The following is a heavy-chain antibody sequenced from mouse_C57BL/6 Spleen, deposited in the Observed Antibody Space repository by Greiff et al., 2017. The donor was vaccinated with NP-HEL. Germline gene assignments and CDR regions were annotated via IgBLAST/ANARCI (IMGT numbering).Heavy chain of an antibody. D-gene: IGHD2-2*01. CDR3: ARHGYGYDDPLYAMDY. J-gene: IGHJ4*01. Sequence: QVQLKESGAELVKPGASVKLSCKASGYTFTEYTIHWVKQRSGQGLEWIGWFYPGSGSIKYNEKFKDKATLTADKSSSTVYMELSRLTSEDSAVYFCARHGYGYDDPLYAMDYWGQGTSVTVSS. V-gene: IGHV1-62-2*01. CDR2: FYPGSGSI. CDR1: GYTFTEYT.